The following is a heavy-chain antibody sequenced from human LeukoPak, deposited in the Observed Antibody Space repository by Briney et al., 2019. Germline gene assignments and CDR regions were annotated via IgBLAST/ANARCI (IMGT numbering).Heavy chain of an antibody. CDR2: IYYSGST. CDR3: ARGRRSGSYFDY. V-gene: IGHV4-59*12. D-gene: IGHD6-19*01. Sequence: PSETLSLTCTVSGGSISSYYWSWIRQPPGKGLEWIGYIYYSGSTNYNPSLKSRVTISVDTSKNQFSLRLSSVTAADTAVYYCARGRRSGSYFDYWGQGTLVTVSS. CDR1: GGSISSYY. J-gene: IGHJ4*02.